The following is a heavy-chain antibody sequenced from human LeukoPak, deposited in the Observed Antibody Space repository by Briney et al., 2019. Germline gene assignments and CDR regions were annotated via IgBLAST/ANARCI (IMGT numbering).Heavy chain of an antibody. Sequence: SETLSLTCAAYGGSFSGYYWSWIRQPPGKGLEWIGEINHSGSTNYNPSLKSRVTISVDTSKNQFSLKLSSVTAADTAVYYCAREGVVGAYGHFDYWGQGTLVTVSS. CDR3: AREGVVGAYGHFDY. V-gene: IGHV4-34*01. D-gene: IGHD2-15*01. CDR1: GGSFSGYY. CDR2: INHSGST. J-gene: IGHJ4*02.